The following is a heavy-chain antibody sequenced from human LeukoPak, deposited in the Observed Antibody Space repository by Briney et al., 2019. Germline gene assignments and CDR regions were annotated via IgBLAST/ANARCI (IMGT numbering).Heavy chain of an antibody. V-gene: IGHV4-30-4*08. J-gene: IGHJ3*02. CDR1: GGSISSGDYY. D-gene: IGHD2-15*01. CDR3: ARGLLGCSGGSCYVWAFDI. CDR2: IYYSGST. Sequence: SETLSLTCTVSGGSISSGDYYWSWIRQPPGKGLEWIGYIYYSGSTYYNPSLKSRVTISVDTSKNHFSLKLSSVTAADTAVYYCARGLLGCSGGSCYVWAFDIWGQGTMVTVSS.